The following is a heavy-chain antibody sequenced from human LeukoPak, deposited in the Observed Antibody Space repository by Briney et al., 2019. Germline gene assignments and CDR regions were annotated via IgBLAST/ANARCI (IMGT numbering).Heavy chain of an antibody. CDR2: MFYTGSG. D-gene: IGHD5-18*01. Sequence: SETLSLTCTVSGGSMSNYYWNWIRQPPGKGLEWIGYMFYTGSGKYNPSLKSRVAISVDTSKRQISLKLTSVTVADTAVYYCATNLPGYSYGYWVAWGQGTLVTVSS. J-gene: IGHJ5*02. V-gene: IGHV4-59*01. CDR3: ATNLPGYSYGYWVA. CDR1: GGSMSNYY.